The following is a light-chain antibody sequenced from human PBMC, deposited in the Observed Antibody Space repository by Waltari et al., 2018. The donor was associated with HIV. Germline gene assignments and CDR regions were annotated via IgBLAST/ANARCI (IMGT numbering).Light chain of an antibody. CDR1: SSDVGGYNY. CDR2: DVS. Sequence: QSALTQPASVSGSPGQSITISRTGISSDVGGYNYVSWYQQHPGKAPKLMIYDVSNRPSGVSNRFSGSKSGNTASLTISGLQAEDEADYYCSSYTSTYVFGTGTKVTVL. CDR3: SSYTSTYV. V-gene: IGLV2-14*01. J-gene: IGLJ1*01.